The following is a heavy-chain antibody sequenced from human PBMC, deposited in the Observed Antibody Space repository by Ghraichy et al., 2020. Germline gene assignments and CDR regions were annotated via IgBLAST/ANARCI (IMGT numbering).Heavy chain of an antibody. CDR3: ARDLGGSYSRYLDY. D-gene: IGHD1-26*01. J-gene: IGHJ4*02. V-gene: IGHV3-30*04. Sequence: GESLNISCAASGFTFSGYAMHWVRQAPGKGLEWVAIVLYDGSGKFYADSVKGRFTISRDNTKNTGSLQMDSLRAEDTAVYYCARDLGGSYSRYLDYWGQGTLVTVSS. CDR2: VLYDGSGK. CDR1: GFTFSGYA.